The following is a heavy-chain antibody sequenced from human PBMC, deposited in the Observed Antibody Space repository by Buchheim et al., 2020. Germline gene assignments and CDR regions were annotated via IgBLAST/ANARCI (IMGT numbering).Heavy chain of an antibody. CDR2: ISGSGGST. CDR3: AKVGYSDSWSWFDP. V-gene: IGHV3-23*01. Sequence: EVQLLESGGGLVQPGGSLRLSCAGSGFTFSSYAMSWVRQAPGKGLEWVSAISGSGGSTYYADSVKGRFTISRDHSKNTLFLQMNSLRDEDTAVYFCAKVGYSDSWSWFDPWGQGTL. J-gene: IGHJ5*02. D-gene: IGHD5-12*01. CDR1: GFTFSSYA.